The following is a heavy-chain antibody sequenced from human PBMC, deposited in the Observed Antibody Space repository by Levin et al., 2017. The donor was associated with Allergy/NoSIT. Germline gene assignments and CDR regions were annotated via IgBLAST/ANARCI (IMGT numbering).Heavy chain of an antibody. Sequence: ASVKVSCKASGYTFIQYHIHWVRQAPGQGLEWMGIINPSGGSTIHAQKFQGRVTMTRDTSTSTVYMELSSLRSEDTAVYYCARAETGEYNDFWSGYSRGWFDPWGQGTLVTVSS. CDR2: INPSGGST. D-gene: IGHD3-3*01. CDR3: ARAETGEYNDFWSGYSRGWFDP. CDR1: GYTFIQYH. V-gene: IGHV1-46*01. J-gene: IGHJ5*02.